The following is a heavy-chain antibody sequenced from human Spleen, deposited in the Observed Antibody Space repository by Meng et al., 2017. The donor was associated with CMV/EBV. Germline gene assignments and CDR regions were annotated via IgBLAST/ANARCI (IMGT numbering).Heavy chain of an antibody. V-gene: IGHV3-23*01. D-gene: IGHD1-26*01. CDR3: AKPKRKSRSYVNPNDAFDI. Sequence: GESLKISCAASGFTFSSYAMSWVRQAPGKGLEWVSAISGSGGSTYYADSVKGRFTISRDNSKNTLYLQMNSLRAEDTAVYYCAKPKRKSRSYVNPNDAFDIWGQGTMVTVSS. CDR2: ISGSGGST. CDR1: GFTFSSYA. J-gene: IGHJ3*02.